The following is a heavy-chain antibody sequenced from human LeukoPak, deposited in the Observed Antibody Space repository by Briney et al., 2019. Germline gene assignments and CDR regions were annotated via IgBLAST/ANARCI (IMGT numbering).Heavy chain of an antibody. CDR3: ATTKYYDFWSGYYTENYFDY. V-gene: IGHV4-59*01. Sequence: KPSETLPLTCTVSGGSISSYYWSWIRQPPGKGLEWIGYIYYSGSTNYNPSLKSRVTISVDTSKNQFSLKLSSVTAADTAVYYCATTKYYDFWSGYYTENYFDYWGQGTLVTVSS. CDR2: IYYSGST. D-gene: IGHD3-3*01. CDR1: GGSISSYY. J-gene: IGHJ4*02.